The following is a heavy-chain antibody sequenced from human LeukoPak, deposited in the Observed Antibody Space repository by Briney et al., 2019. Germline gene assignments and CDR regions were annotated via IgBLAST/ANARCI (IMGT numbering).Heavy chain of an antibody. J-gene: IGHJ4*02. CDR1: GFTFSSYW. D-gene: IGHD6-13*01. CDR2: IKQDGSEK. V-gene: IGHV3-7*01. CDR3: VRQASSSWYYFDY. Sequence: GGSLRLSCAASGFTFSSYWMSWVRQAPGKGLEWVANIKQDGSEKYYVDSVKGRFTISRDNAKSSLYLQMNSLRAGDTAVYYCVRQASSSWYYFDYWGQGTLVTVSS.